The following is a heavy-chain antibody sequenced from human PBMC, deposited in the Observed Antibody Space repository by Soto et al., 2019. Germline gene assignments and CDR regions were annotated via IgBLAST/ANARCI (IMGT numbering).Heavy chain of an antibody. D-gene: IGHD4-17*01. Sequence: EVQLVESGGGLVQPGESLKLSCAVSGFTFSGSAMHWVRQASGKGLEWVGRIRSKANNYATAYAASVKGRFTISRDDSTNTAYLQMNSLTSEDTAVYYCTRGYGDYVRDYWGQGTLVTVSS. CDR2: IRSKANNYAT. J-gene: IGHJ4*02. CDR1: GFTFSGSA. V-gene: IGHV3-73*01. CDR3: TRGYGDYVRDY.